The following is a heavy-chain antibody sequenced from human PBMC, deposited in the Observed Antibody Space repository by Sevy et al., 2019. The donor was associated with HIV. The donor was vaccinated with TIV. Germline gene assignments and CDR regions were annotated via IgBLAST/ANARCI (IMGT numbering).Heavy chain of an antibody. Sequence: GGSLRLSCVASGFTFSSYEMNWVRQAPGKGLEWVSYISNSGTSMYYSDSVKGRITTSRNNARNSLYLQMNSLRAEDTAVYYCARDLPPSATTVAHFDCWGQGTLVTVSS. V-gene: IGHV3-48*03. D-gene: IGHD4-17*01. J-gene: IGHJ4*02. CDR2: ISNSGTSM. CDR3: ARDLPPSATTVAHFDC. CDR1: GFTFSSYE.